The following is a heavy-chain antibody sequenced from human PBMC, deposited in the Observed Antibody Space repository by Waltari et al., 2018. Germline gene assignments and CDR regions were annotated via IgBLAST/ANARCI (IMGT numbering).Heavy chain of an antibody. Sequence: EVQLLESGGGLVQPGGSLGLSCAASGIIFNTFAINWVRLAPGTGLDWVAAITVSDDTFYADSVMGRFTVSRDTSKNTVYLQMNGLRAEDTAIYYCAKPFYNWDDPLHSWGQGTLVAVSS. CDR3: AKPFYNWDDPLHS. J-gene: IGHJ4*02. CDR1: GIIFNTFA. CDR2: ITVSDDT. V-gene: IGHV3-23*01. D-gene: IGHD1-20*01.